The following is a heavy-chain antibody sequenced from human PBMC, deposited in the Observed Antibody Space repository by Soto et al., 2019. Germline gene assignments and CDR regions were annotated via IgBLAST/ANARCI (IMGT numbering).Heavy chain of an antibody. CDR3: ARLIAARPNYYMDV. CDR2: IYYSGST. J-gene: IGHJ6*03. V-gene: IGHV4-39*01. D-gene: IGHD6-6*01. CDR1: GGSISSSSYY. Sequence: SETLSLTCTVSGGSISSSSYYWGWIRQPPGKGLEWIGGIYYSGSTYYNPSLKSRVTISVDTSKNQFSLKLSSVTAADTAVYYCARLIAARPNYYMDVWGKGTTVTVSS.